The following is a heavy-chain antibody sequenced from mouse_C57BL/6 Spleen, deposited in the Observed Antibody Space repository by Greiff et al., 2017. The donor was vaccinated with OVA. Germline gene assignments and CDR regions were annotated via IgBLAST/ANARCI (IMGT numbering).Heavy chain of an antibody. CDR1: GYTFTSYW. V-gene: IGHV1-59*01. CDR2: IDPSDSYT. Sequence: VQLQQPGAELVRPGTSVKLSCKASGYTFTSYWMHWVKQRPGQGLEWIGVIDPSDSYTNYNQKFKGKATLTVDTSSSTAYMQLSSLTSEDSAVYYCARKDYGSSPYYYAMDYWGQGTSVTVSS. J-gene: IGHJ4*01. D-gene: IGHD1-1*01. CDR3: ARKDYGSSPYYYAMDY.